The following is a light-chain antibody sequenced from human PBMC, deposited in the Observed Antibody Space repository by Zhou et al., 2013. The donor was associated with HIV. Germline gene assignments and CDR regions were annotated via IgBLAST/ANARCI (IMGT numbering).Light chain of an antibody. CDR3: LQYNSFPWT. CDR2: SAF. J-gene: IGKJ1*01. Sequence: DIQLTQSPSFLSASVGDRVTITCRASQGISTHLAWFQQKPGEVPERLIYSAFSLQSGVPSRFSGSGSGTEFTLTISSLQPEDFATYYCLQYNSFPWTFGQGTKVEIK. CDR1: QGISTH. V-gene: IGKV1-17*03.